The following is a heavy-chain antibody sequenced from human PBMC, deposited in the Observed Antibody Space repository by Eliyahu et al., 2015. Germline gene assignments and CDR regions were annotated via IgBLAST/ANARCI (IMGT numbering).Heavy chain of an antibody. J-gene: IGHJ4*02. Sequence: QVQLVESGGGVVQPGRSLRLSCAASGFTFSSXGMHWVRQAPGKGLEWVAGTSYDGRNKYYADSVKGRFTISRDNSKNTLYLQMNSLRAEDTAVYYCAKDRETYCSGGSCYETIFDYWGQGTLVTVSS. CDR1: GFTFSSXG. D-gene: IGHD2-15*01. CDR2: TSYDGRNK. CDR3: AKDRETYCSGGSCYETIFDY. V-gene: IGHV3-30*18.